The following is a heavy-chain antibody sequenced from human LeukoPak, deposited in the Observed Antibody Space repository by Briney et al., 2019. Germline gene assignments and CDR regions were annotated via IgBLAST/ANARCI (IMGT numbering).Heavy chain of an antibody. V-gene: IGHV1-3*04. D-gene: IGHD2-15*01. CDR1: GYTSTDYA. Sequence: ASVKVSCKASGYTSTDYAMHWVRQAPGERLEWMGWINTGKGNTKYPQKFQGRVTITMDTSASTAYMELSSLRSEDTAVYYCARDHVVGLAPFDPWGQGTLVTVSS. CDR2: INTGKGNT. J-gene: IGHJ5*02. CDR3: ARDHVVGLAPFDP.